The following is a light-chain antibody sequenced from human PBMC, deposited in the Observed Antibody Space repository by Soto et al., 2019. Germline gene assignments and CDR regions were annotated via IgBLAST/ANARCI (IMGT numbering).Light chain of an antibody. CDR2: DVT. CDR3: SSYTSSSTLGV. J-gene: IGLJ1*01. V-gene: IGLV2-14*01. CDR1: SSDIGDYDY. Sequence: QSALTQPASVSGSPGQSITISCTGTSSDIGDYDYVSWYQHLPGKAPKLLIFDVTHRPSGVSDRFSGSKSGNTASLTISGVRPEDEADYYCSSYTSSSTLGVFGTGTKLTVL.